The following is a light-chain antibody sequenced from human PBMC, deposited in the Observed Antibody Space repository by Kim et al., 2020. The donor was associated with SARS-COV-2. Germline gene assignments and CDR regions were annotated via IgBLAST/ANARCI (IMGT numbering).Light chain of an antibody. J-gene: IGLJ3*02. CDR3: AVWDDSLKQGV. CDR1: SSNIGSNN. CDR2: SNN. V-gene: IGLV1-44*01. Sequence: QSVLTQPPSASGTPGQRVTISCSGSSSNIGSNNVVWYQQLPGGAPNLLIYSNNQRPSGIPDRFSGSRSGTSASLAISGLQSGDEADYYCAVWDDSLKQGVFGGGTQLTVL.